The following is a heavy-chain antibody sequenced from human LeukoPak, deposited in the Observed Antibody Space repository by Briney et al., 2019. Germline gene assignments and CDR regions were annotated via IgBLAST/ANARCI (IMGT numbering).Heavy chain of an antibody. J-gene: IGHJ4*02. CDR3: ARDQEAFDY. CDR1: GYIFAHNG. V-gene: IGHV1-18*01. CDR2: ISAYNGDT. Sequence: ASVQVSCKTSGYIFAHNGISWVRQAPGQGPEWMGWISAYNGDTNYAQNFQGRVTVTRDTSTSTVHMELSGLRSEDTAVYYCARDQEAFDYWGQGTLVTVSS.